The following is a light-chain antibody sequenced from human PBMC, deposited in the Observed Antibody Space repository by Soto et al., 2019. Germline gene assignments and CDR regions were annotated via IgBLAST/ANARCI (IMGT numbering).Light chain of an antibody. CDR2: GNS. V-gene: IGLV1-40*01. J-gene: IGLJ1*01. Sequence: CVRAHPPSVSCAPWQRVTISCPVISSNVGAGYDVHWYQQLPGTAPKLLIYGNSNRPSGVPDRFSGSKSGTSASLAITGLQAEDEADYYCQSYDSSLSGYVFGTGTKVTVL. CDR1: SSNVGAGYD. CDR3: QSYDSSLSGYV.